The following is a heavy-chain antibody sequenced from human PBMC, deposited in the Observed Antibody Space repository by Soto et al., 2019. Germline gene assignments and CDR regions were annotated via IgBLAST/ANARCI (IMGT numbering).Heavy chain of an antibody. Sequence: SETLSLTCAVSGDSINSTDWWNWVRQSPGKGLEWIGEIYHGGNIYYNPSLKSRVTISMDTSKNQFSLKLSSVTAADTAVYYCARDDYDGYYYYGMDVWGQGTTVTVSS. CDR1: GDSINSTDW. J-gene: IGHJ6*02. CDR2: IYHGGNI. CDR3: ARDDYDGYYYYGMDV. V-gene: IGHV4-4*02. D-gene: IGHD4-17*01.